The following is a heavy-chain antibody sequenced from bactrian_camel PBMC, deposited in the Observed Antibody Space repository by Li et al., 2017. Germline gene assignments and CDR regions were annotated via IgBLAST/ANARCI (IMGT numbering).Heavy chain of an antibody. V-gene: IGHV3S54*01. CDR2: LDPFHGAT. CDR3: ATPSSVGIGWSLLVAFGY. J-gene: IGHJ6*01. D-gene: IGHD1*01. Sequence: HVQLVESGGGSVQPGGSLTLSCVVNGTTTSLNCMGWFRQPTGKDYEGVASLDPFHGATNYADFVKGRFTISRDSDKKTLYLRMNSLKDEDTALYYCATPSSVGIGWSLLVAFGYWGQGTQVTVS. CDR1: GTTTSLNC.